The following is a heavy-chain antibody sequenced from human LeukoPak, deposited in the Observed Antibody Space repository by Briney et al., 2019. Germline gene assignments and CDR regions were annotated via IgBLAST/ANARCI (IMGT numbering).Heavy chain of an antibody. D-gene: IGHD3-10*01. Sequence: PGGSLRLSCAASGFTFSSYEMNWVRQAPGKGLEWVSYISSSGSTIYYADSVKGRFTISRDNAKNSLYLQMNSLRAEDTAVYYCARDRTMVRGGEIDYWGQGTLVTVSS. CDR2: ISSSGSTI. CDR3: ARDRTMVRGGEIDY. V-gene: IGHV3-48*03. CDR1: GFTFSSYE. J-gene: IGHJ4*02.